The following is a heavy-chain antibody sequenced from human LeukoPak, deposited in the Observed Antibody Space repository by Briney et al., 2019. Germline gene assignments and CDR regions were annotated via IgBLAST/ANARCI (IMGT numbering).Heavy chain of an antibody. Sequence: GASVKVSCKASGYTFTSYGISWVRQAPGQGLEWMGWISAYNGNRNYEQKLQGRVTMTTDTSTSTAYMELRSLRSDDTAVYYCARSPENRGRYWFDPWGQGTLVTVSS. CDR1: GYTFTSYG. J-gene: IGHJ5*02. D-gene: IGHD3-16*01. V-gene: IGHV1-18*01. CDR3: ARSPENRGRYWFDP. CDR2: ISAYNGNR.